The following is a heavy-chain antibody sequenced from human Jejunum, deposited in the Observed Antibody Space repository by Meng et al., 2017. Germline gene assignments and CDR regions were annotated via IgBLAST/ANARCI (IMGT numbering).Heavy chain of an antibody. J-gene: IGHJ4*02. Sequence: QVQLVQAGAEVKKAGASVKVSCKAAGDTFSDHDIHRVRQAPGQGHEGMGWTNPDTGGTNYAQKFQGWVTMTRDTSISTAYMELRRLRSDDTAVYYCARDAGSFLDYYFDSWGQGTLVTVS. D-gene: IGHD1-1*01. CDR2: TNPDTGGT. CDR3: ARDAGSFLDYYFDS. V-gene: IGHV1-2*04. CDR1: GDTFSDHD.